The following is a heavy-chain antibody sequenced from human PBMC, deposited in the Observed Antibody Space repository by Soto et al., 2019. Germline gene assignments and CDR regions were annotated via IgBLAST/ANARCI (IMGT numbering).Heavy chain of an antibody. D-gene: IGHD3-22*01. CDR3: AKDRNYYDSSGYDY. Sequence: PGGSLRLPCSACGFTFNRYAMSWVRQAPGKGLEWVSTIIGSGGSTYYADSVKGRFSVSRDNSKNTLYLQMNSLRAEDTAVYYCAKDRNYYDSSGYDYWGQGTLVTVSS. CDR2: IIGSGGST. CDR1: GFTFNRYA. J-gene: IGHJ4*02. V-gene: IGHV3-23*01.